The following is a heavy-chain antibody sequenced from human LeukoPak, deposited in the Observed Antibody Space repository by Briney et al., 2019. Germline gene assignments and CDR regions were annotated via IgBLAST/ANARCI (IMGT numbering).Heavy chain of an antibody. CDR1: GFTFNSYA. Sequence: GGSLRLSCAASGFTFNSYAMSWVRQAPGKGLEWVSAISGYGGSTYYADSVKGRFTISRDNSRNTLYLQMNSLRAEDTAVYYCARDRPYFDYWGQGTLVTVSS. J-gene: IGHJ4*02. CDR2: ISGYGGST. V-gene: IGHV3-23*01. CDR3: ARDRPYFDY.